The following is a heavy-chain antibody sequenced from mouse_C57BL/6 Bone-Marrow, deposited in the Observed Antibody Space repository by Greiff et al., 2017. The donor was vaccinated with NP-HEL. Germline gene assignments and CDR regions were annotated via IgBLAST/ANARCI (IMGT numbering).Heavy chain of an antibody. CDR3: ARSNHCYGSGCSWYFDV. Sequence: QVQLQQPGAELVMPGASVKLSCKASGYTFTSYWMHWVKQRPGQGLEWIGEIDPSDSYTNYNQKFKGKSTLTVDKSSSPAYMQLSSLTSEDSAVYDCARSNHCYGSGCSWYFDVWGTGTTVTVSS. J-gene: IGHJ1*03. V-gene: IGHV1-69*01. D-gene: IGHD1-1*01. CDR2: IDPSDSYT. CDR1: GYTFTSYW.